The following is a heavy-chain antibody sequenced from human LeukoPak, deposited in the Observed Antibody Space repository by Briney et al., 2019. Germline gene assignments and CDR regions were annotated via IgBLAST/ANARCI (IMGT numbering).Heavy chain of an antibody. CDR2: IKQDGSEK. Sequence: PGGSLRLSCAASGFTFSSYWMSWVRQAARKGLEWVANIKQDGSEKYYVDSVKGRFTISRDNAKNSLYLQMNSLRAEDTAVYYCARERDGSSGYSDYWGQGTLVTVSS. CDR1: GFTFSSYW. CDR3: ARERDGSSGYSDY. V-gene: IGHV3-7*01. J-gene: IGHJ4*02. D-gene: IGHD6-19*01.